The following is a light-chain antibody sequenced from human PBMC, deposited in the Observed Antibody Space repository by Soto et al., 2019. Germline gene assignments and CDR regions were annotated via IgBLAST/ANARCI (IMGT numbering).Light chain of an antibody. CDR2: AAS. CDR1: QGISSY. V-gene: IGKV1-8*01. Sequence: AIRMTQSPSSFSASTGDRVTITCRASQGISSYLAWYQQKPGKAPKLLIYAASTLQSGVPSRFSGSGSWTDFTLTISCLQSEDFATYSCQQYYSYPWTFGQGTKVEIK. CDR3: QQYYSYPWT. J-gene: IGKJ1*01.